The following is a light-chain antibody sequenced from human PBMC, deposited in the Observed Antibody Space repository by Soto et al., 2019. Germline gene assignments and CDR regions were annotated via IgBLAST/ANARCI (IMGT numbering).Light chain of an antibody. V-gene: IGKV3-20*01. J-gene: IGKJ5*01. Sequence: ILFTQSPRPLPLSPGERAALSCRSSQSVSRRYLAWYQQRPGQAPRLLMYGASSRATGIPERFSGSGSGTDFTLTISRLEPEDVEVYYCQQYGSSPTTFGQGTRLEIK. CDR1: QSVSRRY. CDR3: QQYGSSPTT. CDR2: GAS.